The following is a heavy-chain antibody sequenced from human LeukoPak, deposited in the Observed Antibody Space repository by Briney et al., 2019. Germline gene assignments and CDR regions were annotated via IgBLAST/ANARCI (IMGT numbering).Heavy chain of an antibody. Sequence: SETLSLTCTVSGGSISSYYGSWIRQPPGEGLEWIGYIYYSGSTNYNPSLKSRVTISVDTSKNQFSLKLSSVTAADTAVYYCARGGWIVGASNYYMDVWGKGTTVTVSS. D-gene: IGHD1-26*01. CDR2: IYYSGST. CDR3: ARGGWIVGASNYYMDV. V-gene: IGHV4-59*01. CDR1: GGSISSYY. J-gene: IGHJ6*03.